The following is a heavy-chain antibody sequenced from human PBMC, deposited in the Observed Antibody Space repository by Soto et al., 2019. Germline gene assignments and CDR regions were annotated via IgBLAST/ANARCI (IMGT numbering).Heavy chain of an antibody. CDR3: VRVRVFGVERYFDF. Sequence: EVQLVESGGGLVQPGGSLRLSCAASGFTISSYSMNWVRQGPGKGLEWVSYISSGGTTIYYADSVKGRFTISGDTAKNSLYLQMNSLRAEDTAVYFCVRVRVFGVERYFDFWGRGTLVTVSS. D-gene: IGHD3-3*01. CDR1: GFTISSYS. CDR2: ISSGGTTI. V-gene: IGHV3-48*01. J-gene: IGHJ2*01.